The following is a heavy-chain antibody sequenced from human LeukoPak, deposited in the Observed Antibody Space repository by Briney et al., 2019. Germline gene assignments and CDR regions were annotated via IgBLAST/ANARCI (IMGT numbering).Heavy chain of an antibody. D-gene: IGHD6-13*01. V-gene: IGHV3-15*01. CDR1: GFTFTNYA. CDR2: IKSKTDGGTT. CDR3: IRWYRYYFDY. J-gene: IGHJ4*02. Sequence: PGGSLRLSCAASGFTFTNYAMSWVRQAPGKGLEWVGRIKSKTDGGTTDYAAPVKGRFTISRDDSKNTLYLQMNSLKTEDTAVYYCIRWYRYYFDYWGQGTLVTVSS.